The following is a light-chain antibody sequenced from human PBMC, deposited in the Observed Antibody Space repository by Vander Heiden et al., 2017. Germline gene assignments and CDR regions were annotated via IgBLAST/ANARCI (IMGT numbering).Light chain of an antibody. Sequence: SALTQPASVSGSPGQSITISCTGTISDLGGSKNFSWYQQPPGKAPNLMIYDVSNRPSGVSDRFSGSKSDNTASLTISGLQADDEADYHCSSYSSTSILVFGGGTKLTVL. J-gene: IGLJ3*02. V-gene: IGLV2-14*03. CDR1: ISDLGGSKN. CDR2: DVS. CDR3: SSYSSTSILV.